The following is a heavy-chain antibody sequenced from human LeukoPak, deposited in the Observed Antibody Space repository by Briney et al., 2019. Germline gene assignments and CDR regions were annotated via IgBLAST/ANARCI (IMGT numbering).Heavy chain of an antibody. CDR2: ISGSGGST. CDR1: GFTFSSYG. CDR3: AKGGAYYYGSGSHDFDY. V-gene: IGHV3-23*01. D-gene: IGHD3-10*01. Sequence: HPGRSLRLSCAASGFTFSSYGMHWVRHAPGKGLEWVSAISGSGGSTYYADSVKGRFTISRDNSKNTLYLQMNSLRAEDTAVYYCAKGGAYYYGSGSHDFDYWGQGTLVTVSS. J-gene: IGHJ4*02.